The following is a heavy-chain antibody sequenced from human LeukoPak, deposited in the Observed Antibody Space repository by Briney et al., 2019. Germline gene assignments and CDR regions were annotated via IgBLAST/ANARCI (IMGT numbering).Heavy chain of an antibody. D-gene: IGHD3-9*01. Sequence: PSETLSLTCAVYGGSFSGYYWSWIRQPPGKGLEWIGEINHSGSTNYNPSLKGRVTISVDTSKNQSSLKLSSVTAADTAVYYCARGLRYFDWLLPYYFDYWGQGTLVTVSS. CDR1: GGSFSGYY. V-gene: IGHV4-34*01. CDR3: ARGLRYFDWLLPYYFDY. CDR2: INHSGST. J-gene: IGHJ4*02.